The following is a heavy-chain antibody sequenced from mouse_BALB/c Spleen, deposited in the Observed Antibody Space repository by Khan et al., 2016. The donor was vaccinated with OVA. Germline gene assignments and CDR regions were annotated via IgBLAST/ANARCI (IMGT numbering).Heavy chain of an antibody. CDR2: INPHIGET. J-gene: IGHJ2*01. V-gene: IGHV1-20*02. D-gene: IGHD1-1*01. Sequence: VQLQQSGPELVKPGASVKISCKASGYSFTGYFMNWVMQSHGKSLEWIGRINPHIGETFYNQKFKGKATLTVDESSSTAHMELRSLASEDSAVYYWARIYGRDFDYWGQGTTLTVSS. CDR1: GYSFTGYF. CDR3: ARIYGRDFDY.